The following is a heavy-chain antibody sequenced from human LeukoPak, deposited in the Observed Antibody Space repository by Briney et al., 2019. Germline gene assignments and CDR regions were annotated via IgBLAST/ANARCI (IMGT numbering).Heavy chain of an antibody. CDR2: SSHDGSET. Sequence: PGGSLTLSCAASGCSFSDIAMHWVRQGPGRGLEWLTMSSHDGSETYYSDSVRGRFTVSRDNSRPTLFLHMSGLRPDDTAVYFCARDRKSGGGTSLEDWGQGTLVTVSA. CDR3: ARDRKSGGGTSLED. D-gene: IGHD2-15*01. V-gene: IGHV3-30*04. J-gene: IGHJ4*02. CDR1: GCSFSDIA.